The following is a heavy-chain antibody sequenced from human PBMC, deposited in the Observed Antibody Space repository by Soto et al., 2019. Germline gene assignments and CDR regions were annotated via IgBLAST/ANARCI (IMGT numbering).Heavy chain of an antibody. CDR3: AKETLWFGDEEIDY. CDR2: ISGSGGST. J-gene: IGHJ4*02. Sequence: PGGSLRLSCAASGFTFSSYAMSWVRQAPGKGLEWVSAISGSGGSTYYADSVKGRFTISRDNSKNTLYLQMNSLRAEDTAVYYCAKETLWFGDEEIDYWGQGTLVTVSP. D-gene: IGHD3-10*01. CDR1: GFTFSSYA. V-gene: IGHV3-23*01.